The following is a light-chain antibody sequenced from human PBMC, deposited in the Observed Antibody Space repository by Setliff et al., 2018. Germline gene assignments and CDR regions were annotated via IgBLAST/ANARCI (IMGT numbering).Light chain of an antibody. J-gene: IGLJ1*01. V-gene: IGLV1-40*01. CDR1: RSNLGTNYD. CDR3: QSYDSSLSRHV. CDR2: GNT. Sequence: QSVLTQPPSVSGAPGQTVTISCTGTRSNLGTNYDVHWYQQLPGTAPKLLIYGNTNRPSGVPDRFSGPKSGTSASLAITGLQGEDEADYYCQSYDSSLSRHVFGTGTKVTVL.